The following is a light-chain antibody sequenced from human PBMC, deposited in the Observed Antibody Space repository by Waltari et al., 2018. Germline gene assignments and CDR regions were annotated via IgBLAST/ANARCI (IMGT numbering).Light chain of an antibody. Sequence: EIVLTQSPATLSLSPGERATLSCRASQSVSSSLAWYQQKPGQPPRLLIYDAANRASGIPARFSGSGYGTDFTLTISTLEPEDFAVYYCQQRARWPTFGGGTKVEIK. CDR2: DAA. CDR1: QSVSSS. J-gene: IGKJ4*01. CDR3: QQRARWPT. V-gene: IGKV3-11*01.